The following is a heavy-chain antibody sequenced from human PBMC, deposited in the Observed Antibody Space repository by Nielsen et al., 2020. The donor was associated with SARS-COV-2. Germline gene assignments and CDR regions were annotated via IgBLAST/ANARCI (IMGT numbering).Heavy chain of an antibody. J-gene: IGHJ6*03. Sequence: SETLSLTCAVYGGSFSGYYWSWIRQPPGKGLEWIGYIYYSGSTNYNPSLKSRVTISVDTSKNQFSLKLSSVTAADTAVYYCARVGGGSYSRYYYYYYMDVWGKGTTVTVSS. CDR2: IYYSGST. CDR1: GGSFSGYY. D-gene: IGHD1-26*01. V-gene: IGHV4-59*01. CDR3: ARVGGGSYSRYYYYYYMDV.